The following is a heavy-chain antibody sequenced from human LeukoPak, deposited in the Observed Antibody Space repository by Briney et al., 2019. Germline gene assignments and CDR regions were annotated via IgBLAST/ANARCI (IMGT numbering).Heavy chain of an antibody. J-gene: IGHJ5*02. D-gene: IGHD2-2*02. Sequence: PGGSLRLSCAASGFTFSSYAMGWVRQAPGKGLEWVSAISGSGGSTYYADSVKGRFTISRDNAKNSLYLQMNSLRAEDTALYYCARFYPICSSSSCYTPWGQGTLVTVSS. CDR1: GFTFSSYA. CDR2: ISGSGGST. V-gene: IGHV3-23*01. CDR3: ARFYPICSSSSCYTP.